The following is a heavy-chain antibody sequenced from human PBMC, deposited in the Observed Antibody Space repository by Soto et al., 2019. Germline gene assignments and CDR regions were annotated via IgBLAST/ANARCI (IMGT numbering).Heavy chain of an antibody. CDR3: AKDSRPQSLYPHLDR. CDR2: IDKNSGAI. D-gene: IGHD6-6*01. CDR1: GFTFDDYA. J-gene: IGHJ5*02. V-gene: IGHV3-9*01. Sequence: GGSLRLCFVASGFTFDDYAMHWVRQTPGKGLEWVSGIDKNSGAIGFADSVKGRFTISRDNAKNSLYLQMSNLRVEDTALYYCAKDSRPQSLYPHLDRWCQGT.